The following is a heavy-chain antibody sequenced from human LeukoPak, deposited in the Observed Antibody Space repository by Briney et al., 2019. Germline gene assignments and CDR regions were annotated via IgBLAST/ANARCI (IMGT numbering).Heavy chain of an antibody. Sequence: GASVKVSCKASGGTFSRYAISWVRQAPGQGLEWMGGVIPIFGTAHYTQKFQARVTINTDESMSSAYMELSSLRSEDTAVYYCARGLDYLGVGAYYYEMAVWGQGTLVTVSS. J-gene: IGHJ4*02. CDR3: ARGLDYLGVGAYYYEMAV. D-gene: IGHD3-22*01. V-gene: IGHV1-69*05. CDR2: VIPIFGTA. CDR1: GGTFSRYA.